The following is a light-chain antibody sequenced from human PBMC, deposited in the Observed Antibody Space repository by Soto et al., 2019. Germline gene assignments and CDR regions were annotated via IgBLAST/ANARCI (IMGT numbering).Light chain of an antibody. V-gene: IGKV1-39*01. CDR3: QQSFTTPPT. CDR1: QSVSSS. J-gene: IGKJ2*01. Sequence: DIQMTQSPSSLSASVGDRVTITCRASQSVSSSLNWYQQRPGKAPELLIYAASSLQTGVPSRFSGRGSGTDFTLTIRSLQPEDFATFYCQQSFTTPPTFGQGTKLEIK. CDR2: AAS.